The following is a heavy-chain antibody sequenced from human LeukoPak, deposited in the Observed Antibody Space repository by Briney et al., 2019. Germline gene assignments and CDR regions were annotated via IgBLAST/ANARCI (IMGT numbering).Heavy chain of an antibody. CDR1: GYTLTELS. Sequence: GASVKVSCKVSGYTLTELSMHWVRQAPGKGLEWMGGFDPEDGETIYAQKFQGRVTITADESTSTAYMELSSLRSEDTAVYYCARGRDGTAMAMIFDYWGQGTLVTVSS. D-gene: IGHD5-18*01. CDR2: FDPEDGET. J-gene: IGHJ4*02. V-gene: IGHV1-24*01. CDR3: ARGRDGTAMAMIFDY.